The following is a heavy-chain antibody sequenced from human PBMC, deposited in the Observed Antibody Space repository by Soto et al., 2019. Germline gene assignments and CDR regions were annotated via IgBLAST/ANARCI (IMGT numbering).Heavy chain of an antibody. CDR3: AKDEGFSYGSTTLDY. CDR2: ISYDGSNK. Sequence: LGLSCAASGFTFSSYGIHWVRQAPGKGLEWVAVISYDGSNKYYADSVKGRFTISRDNSKNTLYLQMNSLRAEDTAVYYCAKDEGFSYGSTTLDYWGQGTLVTVAS. D-gene: IGHD5-18*01. J-gene: IGHJ4*02. V-gene: IGHV3-30*18. CDR1: GFTFSSYG.